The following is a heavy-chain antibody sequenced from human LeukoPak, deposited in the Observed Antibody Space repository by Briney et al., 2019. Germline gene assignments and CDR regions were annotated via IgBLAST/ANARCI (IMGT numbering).Heavy chain of an antibody. CDR1: GGSISGYY. Sequence: KPSETLSLTCTVSGGSISGYYWSWIRQPPGKGLEWIGYIYYSGSTNYNPSLKSRVTISVDTSKNQFSLKLSSVTAADTAVYYCASTSSSWPNFDYWGQGTLVTVSS. CDR3: ASTSSSWPNFDY. CDR2: IYYSGST. D-gene: IGHD6-13*01. J-gene: IGHJ4*02. V-gene: IGHV4-59*08.